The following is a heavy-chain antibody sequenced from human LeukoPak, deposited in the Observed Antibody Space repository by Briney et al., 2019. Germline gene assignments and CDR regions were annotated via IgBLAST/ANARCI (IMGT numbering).Heavy chain of an antibody. J-gene: IGHJ3*02. D-gene: IGHD2-2*02. CDR1: GFTFSSYS. Sequence: PGGSLRLSCAASGFTFSSYSMNWVRQAPGKGLEWVSSISSSSSYIYYADSVKGRFTISRDNAKNSLYLQMNSLRAEDTAVYYCARDHEYCSSTSCYRDAFDIWGQGTMVTVSS. V-gene: IGHV3-21*01. CDR3: ARDHEYCSSTSCYRDAFDI. CDR2: ISSSSSYI.